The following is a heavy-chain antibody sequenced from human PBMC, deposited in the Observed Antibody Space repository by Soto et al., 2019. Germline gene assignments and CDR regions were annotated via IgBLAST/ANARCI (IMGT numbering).Heavy chain of an antibody. CDR3: ARAQGDYDFWSGYYDPYYYYGMDV. CDR1: GGTFSSYA. J-gene: IGHJ6*02. Sequence: GASVKVSCKASGGTFSSYAISWVRQAPGQGLEWMGGIIPIFGTANYAQKFQGRVTITADESTSTAYMELSSLRSEDTAVYYCARAQGDYDFWSGYYDPYYYYGMDVWGQGTTVTVPS. CDR2: IIPIFGTA. D-gene: IGHD3-3*01. V-gene: IGHV1-69*13.